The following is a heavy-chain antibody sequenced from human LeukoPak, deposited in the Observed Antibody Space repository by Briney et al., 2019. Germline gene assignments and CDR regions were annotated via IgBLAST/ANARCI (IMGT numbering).Heavy chain of an antibody. CDR3: ARVISSHWYDF. CDR1: GPSIGSISYD. D-gene: IGHD3-3*02. CDR2: IYYGGNT. Sequence: SETLSLTLTVAGPSIGSISYDSRWIRQPPGKGLEWIASIYYGGNTYYNPSLKSRVIISVDTSKSQFSLNLSSVTPADTAVYYRARVISSHWYDFWGQGALVTVSS. V-gene: IGHV4-39*01. J-gene: IGHJ5*01.